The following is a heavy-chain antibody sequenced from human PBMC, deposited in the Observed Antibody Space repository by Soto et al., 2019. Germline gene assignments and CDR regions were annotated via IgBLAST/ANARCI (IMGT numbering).Heavy chain of an antibody. D-gene: IGHD1-7*01. V-gene: IGHV1-58*01. Sequence: SVKVSCKASGFTFTSSAVQWVRQARGQRLEWIGWIVVGSGNTNYAQKFQERVTITRDMSTSTAYMELSSLRSEDTAVYYCAAVTGTIYYYYGMDVWGQGTTVTVSS. CDR2: IVVGSGNT. CDR1: GFTFTSSA. J-gene: IGHJ6*02. CDR3: AAVTGTIYYYYGMDV.